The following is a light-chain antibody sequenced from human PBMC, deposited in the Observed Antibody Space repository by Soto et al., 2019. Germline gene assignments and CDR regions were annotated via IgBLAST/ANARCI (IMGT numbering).Light chain of an antibody. J-gene: IGLJ1*01. CDR1: NSNIGAGYD. CDR2: GNI. Sequence: QSVLAQPPSVSGAPGQRVTISCTGSNSNIGAGYDVHWYQQLPGTAPKLLIYGNINRPSGVPDRFSVSKSGTSASLAITGLQAEDEADYYCQSYDSSLNVYVFGTGTKLTVL. V-gene: IGLV1-40*01. CDR3: QSYDSSLNVYV.